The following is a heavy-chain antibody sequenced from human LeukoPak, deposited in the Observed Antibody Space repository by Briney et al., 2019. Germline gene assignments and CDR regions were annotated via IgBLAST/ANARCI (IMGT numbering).Heavy chain of an antibody. CDR2: ISYDGSNK. CDR3: ARETGTMPYYYYGMDV. J-gene: IGHJ6*02. V-gene: IGHV3-30-3*01. D-gene: IGHD1-1*01. Sequence: GGSLRLSCAASGFTFSSYAMHWVRQAPGKGLEWVAVISYDGSNKYYADSVKGRFTISRDNSKNTLYLQMNSLRAEDTAVYYCARETGTMPYYYYGMDVWGQGTTVTVSS. CDR1: GFTFSSYA.